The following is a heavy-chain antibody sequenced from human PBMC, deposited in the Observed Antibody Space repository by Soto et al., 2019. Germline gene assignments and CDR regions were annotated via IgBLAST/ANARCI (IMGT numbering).Heavy chain of an antibody. D-gene: IGHD5-12*01. V-gene: IGHV4-34*01. J-gene: IGHJ6*03. CDR2: INHSGST. Sequence: SETLSLTCAVYGVSFSGYYWSWIRQPPGKGLEWIGEINHSGSTNYNPSLKSRVTISVDTSKNQFSLKLSSVTAADTAVYYCARAQPRLRLGYYYYMDVWGKGTTVTVSS. CDR1: GVSFSGYY. CDR3: ARAQPRLRLGYYYYMDV.